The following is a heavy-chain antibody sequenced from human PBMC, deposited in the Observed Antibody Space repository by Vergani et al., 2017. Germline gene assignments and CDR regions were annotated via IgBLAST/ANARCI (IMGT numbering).Heavy chain of an antibody. V-gene: IGHV4-34*01. D-gene: IGHD4-11*01. Sequence: QVQLQQWGGGLLKPSETLSLTCVVNGGSFTSYHWPWIRQSPGEGLEWVGDIDHTGRPDYNPSLKSGLTMSVDKYRNQFSLTPNSVTATDTALYFCARVNTETNGHLYYYYYMDVWGQGTAVTVS. CDR3: ARVNTETNGHLYYYYYMDV. CDR2: IDHTGRP. J-gene: IGHJ6*03. CDR1: GGSFTSYH.